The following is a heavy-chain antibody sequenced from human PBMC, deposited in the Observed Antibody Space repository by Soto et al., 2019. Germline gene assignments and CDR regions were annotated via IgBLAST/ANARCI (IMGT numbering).Heavy chain of an antibody. CDR2: IYYSGST. V-gene: IGHV4-61*01. CDR1: GGSVSSGSYY. Sequence: SETLSLTCTVSGGSVSSGSYYWSWIRQPPGKGLEWIGYIYYSGSTNYNPSLKSRVTISVDTSKNQFSLKLSSVTAADTAVYYCARDRGIIIFGVLISNWFDPSCQGTLLTV. CDR3: ARDRGIIIFGVLISNWFDP. D-gene: IGHD3-3*01. J-gene: IGHJ5*02.